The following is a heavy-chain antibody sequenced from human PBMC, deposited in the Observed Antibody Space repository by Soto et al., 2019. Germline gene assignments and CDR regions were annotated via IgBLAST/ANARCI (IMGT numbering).Heavy chain of an antibody. D-gene: IGHD3-10*01. J-gene: IGHJ5*02. CDR1: GESFSAYH. Sequence: PSETLSLTCAVYGESFSAYHWSWIRQPPGKGLEWIGEITHSGNTNYNPSLKSRVTISVDTSKNQFSLKLSSVTAADTAVYYCARDIAVRGVIITENWFDPRGQRTLVTVSS. V-gene: IGHV4-34*01. CDR3: ARDIAVRGVIITENWFDP. CDR2: ITHSGNT.